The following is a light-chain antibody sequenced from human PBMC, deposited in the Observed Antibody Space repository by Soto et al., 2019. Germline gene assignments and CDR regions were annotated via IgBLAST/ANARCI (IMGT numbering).Light chain of an antibody. CDR2: QHT. J-gene: IGLJ2*01. Sequence: SYELTQPPSVSVSPGQTASITRSGDKLGNEYVFWYQQKPGQSPVLVIYQHTKRPSGIPVRFSGSSSGNTATLTISGTQAMDEADYYCQAWDSSTAVFGGGTKLTVL. CDR1: KLGNEY. V-gene: IGLV3-1*01. CDR3: QAWDSSTAV.